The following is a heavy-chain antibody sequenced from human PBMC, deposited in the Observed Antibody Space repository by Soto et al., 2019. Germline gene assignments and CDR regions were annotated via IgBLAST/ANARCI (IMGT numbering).Heavy chain of an antibody. V-gene: IGHV1-2*02. CDR1: GYTVTKCH. J-gene: IGHJ4*02. Sequence: SAKASSRSGGYTVTKCHKQFVRQAPGQGLAYMGWISPKSGGAAYSQKFRGRVTMTEGTSVKLAYLHMSRLTSDDTAVYCGAKCHRGLPWHLDSWGQGTLMTGSS. D-gene: IGHD2-21*02. CDR3: AKCHRGLPWHLDS. CDR2: ISPKSGGA.